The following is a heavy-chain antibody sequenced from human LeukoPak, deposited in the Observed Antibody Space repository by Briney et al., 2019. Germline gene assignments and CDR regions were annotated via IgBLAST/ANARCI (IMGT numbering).Heavy chain of an antibody. J-gene: IGHJ4*02. CDR3: ARCTTGKTFGSLREIKKSREIDY. V-gene: IGHV3-21*01. Sequence: GGSLRLSCAASGFTFSSYSMNWVRQAPGKGLEGVSSISSGSSYIYYADSVKGRFTISRDNAKNSLYLQMNSLRAEDTAVYYCARCTTGKTFGSLREIKKSREIDYWGQGTLVTVSS. CDR1: GFTFSSYS. D-gene: IGHD1-1*01. CDR2: ISSGSSYI.